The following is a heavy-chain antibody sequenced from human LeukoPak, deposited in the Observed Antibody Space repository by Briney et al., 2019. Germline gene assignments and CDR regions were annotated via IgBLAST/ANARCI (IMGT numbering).Heavy chain of an antibody. Sequence: PSETQSLTCTVSGYSISSGYYWGWIRQPPGKGLEWIGSIYHSGSTYYNPSLKSRVTISVDTSKNQFSLKLSSVTAADTAVYYCARDVNRRDSSGYYPTKWGQGTLVTVSS. CDR2: IYHSGST. D-gene: IGHD3-22*01. V-gene: IGHV4-38-2*02. CDR3: ARDVNRRDSSGYYPTK. J-gene: IGHJ4*02. CDR1: GYSISSGYY.